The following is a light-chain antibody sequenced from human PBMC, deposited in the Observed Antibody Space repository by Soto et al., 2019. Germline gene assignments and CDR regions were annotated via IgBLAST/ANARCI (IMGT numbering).Light chain of an antibody. V-gene: IGKV3-15*01. CDR2: GAS. CDR3: QQYNNWPGT. CDR1: QSVSSN. J-gene: IGKJ1*01. Sequence: EIVLTQSPGTLSLSPGERATPSCRASQSVSSNLAWYQQKPGQAPRLLIYGASTRATGIPARFSGSGSGTEFTLTISSLQSEDFAVYYCQQYNNWPGTFGQGTKVDIK.